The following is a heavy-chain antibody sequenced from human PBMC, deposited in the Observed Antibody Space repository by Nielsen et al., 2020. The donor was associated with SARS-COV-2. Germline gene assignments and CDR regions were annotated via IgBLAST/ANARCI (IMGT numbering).Heavy chain of an antibody. CDR2: IYSGGST. CDR1: GFTVSSNY. CDR3: AKDRDGYNSH. Sequence: GESLKISCAASGFTVSSNYMSWVRQAPGKGLEWVSVIYSGGSTYYADSVKGRFTISRDNSKNSLYLQMNSLRTEDTALYYCAKDRDGYNSHWGQGTLVTVSS. D-gene: IGHD5-24*01. V-gene: IGHV3-53*05. J-gene: IGHJ4*02.